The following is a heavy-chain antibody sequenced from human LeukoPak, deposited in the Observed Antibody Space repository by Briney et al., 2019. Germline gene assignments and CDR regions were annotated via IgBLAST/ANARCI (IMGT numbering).Heavy chain of an antibody. V-gene: IGHV3-23*01. CDR1: GFTFSSYA. D-gene: IGHD6-6*01. CDR2: ISGSGGST. Sequence: GGSLRPSCAASGFTFSSYAMSWVRQAPGKGPEWVSAISGSGGSTYYADSVKGRFTISRDNSKNTLYLQMNSLRAEDTAVYYCARGADSSSDWFDPWGQGTLVTVSS. CDR3: ARGADSSSDWFDP. J-gene: IGHJ5*02.